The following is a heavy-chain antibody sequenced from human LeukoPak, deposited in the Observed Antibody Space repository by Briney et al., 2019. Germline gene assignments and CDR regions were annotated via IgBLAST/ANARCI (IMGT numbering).Heavy chain of an antibody. V-gene: IGHV1-2*02. Sequence: ASVKVSCKASGYTFTGYYIHWVRQAPGQGLEWMGWINPNTGGTNHAQKFQGRVTMTRDTSISTVYMEMTRLTSDDTAVFYCARDMVRGVTHTFDYWGQGTLVTVSS. J-gene: IGHJ4*02. CDR1: GYTFTGYY. CDR2: INPNTGGT. CDR3: ARDMVRGVTHTFDY. D-gene: IGHD3-10*01.